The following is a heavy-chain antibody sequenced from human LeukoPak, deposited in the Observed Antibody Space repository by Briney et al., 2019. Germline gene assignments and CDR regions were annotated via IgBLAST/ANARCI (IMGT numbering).Heavy chain of an antibody. D-gene: IGHD3-16*01. Sequence: GGSLRLSCAASGFTFSSYEMNRVRQAPGKGLEWVSYISSSGSTIYYADSVKGRFTISRDNAKNSLYLQMNSLRAEDTAVYYCARDHLGGYRWGQGTLVTVSS. CDR3: ARDHLGGYR. V-gene: IGHV3-48*03. CDR1: GFTFSSYE. CDR2: ISSSGSTI. J-gene: IGHJ4*02.